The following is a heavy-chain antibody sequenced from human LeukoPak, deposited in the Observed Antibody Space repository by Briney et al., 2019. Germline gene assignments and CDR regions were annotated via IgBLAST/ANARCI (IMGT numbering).Heavy chain of an antibody. CDR3: ARGHLPYYYGPDYAFDY. CDR1: GFTFSSYS. D-gene: IGHD3-10*01. V-gene: IGHV3-21*01. J-gene: IGHJ4*02. Sequence: GGALRLSCAASGFTFSSYSMNWVRQAPGKGLEWVASISSSSSYIYYADSVKGRFTISRDNAKNSLYLQMNSLRAEDTAVYYCARGHLPYYYGPDYAFDYWGQGTLVTVSS. CDR2: ISSSSSYI.